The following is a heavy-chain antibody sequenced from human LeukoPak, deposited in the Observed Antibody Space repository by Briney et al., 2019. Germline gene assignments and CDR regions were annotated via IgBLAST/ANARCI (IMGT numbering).Heavy chain of an antibody. J-gene: IGHJ4*02. CDR3: ARDGRNDYVWGSYSDY. Sequence: SGGSLRLSCAASGFTFSSYGMHWVRQAPGKGLEWVAVISYDGSNKYYADSVKGRFTISRDNSKNTLYLQMGSLRAEDMAVYYCARDGRNDYVWGSYSDYWGQGTLVTVSS. CDR1: GFTFSSYG. D-gene: IGHD3-16*01. CDR2: ISYDGSNK. V-gene: IGHV3-30*03.